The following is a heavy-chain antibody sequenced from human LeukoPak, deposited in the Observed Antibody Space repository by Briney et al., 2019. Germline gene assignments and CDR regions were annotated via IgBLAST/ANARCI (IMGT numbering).Heavy chain of an antibody. CDR3: AREYYYGSGSYHFDY. Sequence: GGSLRLSCAASGFTFSDHYMDWVRQAPGKGLEWVSVIYSGGSTYYADSVKGRFTISRDNSKNTLYLQTNSLRAEDTAVYYCAREYYYGSGSYHFDYWGQGTLVTVSS. J-gene: IGHJ4*02. CDR2: IYSGGST. CDR1: GFTFSDHY. D-gene: IGHD3-10*01. V-gene: IGHV3-53*01.